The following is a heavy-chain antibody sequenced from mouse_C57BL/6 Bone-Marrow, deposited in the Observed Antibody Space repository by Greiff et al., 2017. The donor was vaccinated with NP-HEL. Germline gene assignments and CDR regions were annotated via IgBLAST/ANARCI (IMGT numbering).Heavy chain of an antibody. J-gene: IGHJ2*01. V-gene: IGHV1-69*01. D-gene: IGHD1-1*01. CDR1: GYTFTSYW. Sequence: QVQLQQPGAELVMPGASVKLSCKASGYTFTSYWMHWVKQRPGQGLEWIGEIDPSDSYTNYNQKFKGKSTLTVDKSSSTAYMQLSSLTSEASAVYYCARGYHGSYWGQGTTLTVSS. CDR2: IDPSDSYT. CDR3: ARGYHGSY.